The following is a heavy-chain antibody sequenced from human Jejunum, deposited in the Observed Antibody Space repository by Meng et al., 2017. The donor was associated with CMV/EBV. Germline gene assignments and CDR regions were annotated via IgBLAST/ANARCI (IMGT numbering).Heavy chain of an antibody. J-gene: IGHJ5*02. CDR2: ISSSSRYI. CDR1: GLTFSSYN. V-gene: IGHV3-21*01. CDR3: ARDIDH. Sequence: VQLVDSGGGLVKPGGSLGVSCIGSGLTFSSYNMNWVRQAPGKGLEWVSSISSSSRYINYADSVKGRFTISRDNAKDSLYLQMNSLRVEDTAIYYCARDIDHWGQGTLVTVSS.